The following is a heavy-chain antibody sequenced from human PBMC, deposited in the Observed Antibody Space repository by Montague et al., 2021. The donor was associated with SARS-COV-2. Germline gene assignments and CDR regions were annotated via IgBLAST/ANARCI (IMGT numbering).Heavy chain of an antibody. V-gene: IGHV4-38-2*02. CDR3: ARAPYYGPGKPYQFDY. CDR1: GYSINSNYY. CDR2: SYHSGTT. J-gene: IGHJ4*02. D-gene: IGHD3-10*01. Sequence: SETLSLTCTVSGYSINSNYYWGWFRQPPGRELEWIGCSYHSGTTNYHPSLKSRVTISLDTSNNHFSLKVTSVTAADTAVYYCARAPYYGPGKPYQFDYWGRGTLVTVSS.